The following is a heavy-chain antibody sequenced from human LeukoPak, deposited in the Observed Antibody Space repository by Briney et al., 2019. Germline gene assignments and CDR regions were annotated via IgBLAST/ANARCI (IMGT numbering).Heavy chain of an antibody. Sequence: GGSLRLSCAASGFTFSKYGMNWVRQAPGKGLEWVSFIDTSGRYVYYGDSVKGRFTISRDNAKNLLFLQMNGLRAEDTALYYCARGRSITLLRGVAMSDGFDIWGQGAMVAVSS. CDR3: ARGRSITLLRGVAMSDGFDI. CDR2: IDTSGRYV. V-gene: IGHV3-21*06. D-gene: IGHD3-10*01. J-gene: IGHJ3*02. CDR1: GFTFSKYG.